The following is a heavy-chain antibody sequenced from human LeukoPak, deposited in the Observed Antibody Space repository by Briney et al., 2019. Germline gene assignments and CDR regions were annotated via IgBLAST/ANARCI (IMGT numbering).Heavy chain of an antibody. CDR1: GGSISSRTYY. D-gene: IGHD3-10*01. CDR2: IYYSGRT. V-gene: IGHV4-39*01. CDR3: ARHEYYGSGSDHCFDY. J-gene: IGHJ4*02. Sequence: SETLSLTCSVSGGSISSRTYYWAWIRQRPGKGLEWNGSIYYSGRTYYNPSLKSRVTISVDTSKNQFSLKLSSVTAADTAVYYCARHEYYGSGSDHCFDYWGQGTLVTVSS.